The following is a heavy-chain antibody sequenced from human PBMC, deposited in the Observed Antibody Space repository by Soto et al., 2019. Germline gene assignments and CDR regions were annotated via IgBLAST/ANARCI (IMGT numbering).Heavy chain of an antibody. CDR1: GYTFTSHG. CDR3: ARATFDPNGSSHY. V-gene: IGHV1-18*04. CDR2: ISPYNGNT. D-gene: IGHD6-6*01. Sequence: ASVKVSCKASGYTFTSHGISWVRQAPGQGLEWMGWISPYNGNTNYAQSLQGRVTMTTDTSTTTAYMELRSLRSDDTAVYYCARATFDPNGSSHYWCQGTLVTVSS. J-gene: IGHJ4*02.